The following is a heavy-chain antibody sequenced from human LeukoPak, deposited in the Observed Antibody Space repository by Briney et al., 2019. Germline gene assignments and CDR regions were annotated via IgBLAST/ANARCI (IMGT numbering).Heavy chain of an antibody. D-gene: IGHD4-17*01. Sequence: SETLSLTCTVSGGSISSYYWSWIRQPPGKGLEWIGYISYIGSTNYNPSLKSRVTISIDTSKNQFSLKLSSMTAADTAVYYCARDLVTVTKGFDIWGQGTMVSVSS. CDR3: ARDLVTVTKGFDI. CDR2: ISYIGST. V-gene: IGHV4-59*01. J-gene: IGHJ3*02. CDR1: GGSISSYY.